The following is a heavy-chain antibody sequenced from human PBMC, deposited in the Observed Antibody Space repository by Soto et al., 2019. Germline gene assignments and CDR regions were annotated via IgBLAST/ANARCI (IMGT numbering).Heavy chain of an antibody. CDR2: ISGSSSRI. D-gene: IGHD3-10*01. V-gene: IGHV3-23*01. Sequence: EVQLLESGGGLVQPGGSLRLSCGASGFTFSSNAMIWVRQAPGKGLEWVSGISGSSSRIYFADSVKGRFTISRDNSKNTLYLQMNSLRVEDTALYYCGTTVHGSGSYYVDYWGHGTLVTVSS. CDR1: GFTFSSNA. CDR3: GTTVHGSGSYYVDY. J-gene: IGHJ4*01.